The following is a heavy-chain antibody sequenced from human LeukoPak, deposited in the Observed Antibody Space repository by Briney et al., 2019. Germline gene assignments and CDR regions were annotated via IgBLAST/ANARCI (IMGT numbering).Heavy chain of an antibody. J-gene: IGHJ6*03. V-gene: IGHV1-69*13. CDR1: GGTFSSYA. D-gene: IGHD6-6*01. CDR3: ARVSSSSHGTLDYYYYYMDV. CDR2: IIPIFGTA. Sequence: GASVKVSCKASGGTFSSYAISWVRQAPGQGLEWMGGIIPIFGTANYAQKFQGRVTITADESTSTAYMELSSLRSEDTAVYYCARVSSSSHGTLDYYYYYMDVWGKGTTVTVSS.